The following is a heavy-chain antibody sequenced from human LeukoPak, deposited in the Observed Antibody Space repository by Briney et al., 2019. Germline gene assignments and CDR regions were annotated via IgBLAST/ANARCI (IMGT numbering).Heavy chain of an antibody. CDR2: ISGSGGST. J-gene: IGHJ4*02. CDR3: AKSGRYCSGGSCYQEASLDY. D-gene: IGHD2-15*01. CDR1: GFTFSSYA. V-gene: IGHV3-23*01. Sequence: GGSLRLSCAASGFTFSSYAMSWVRQAPGKGLEWVSAISGSGGSTYYADSVKGRFTISRDNSKNTLYLQMNSLRAEDTAVYYCAKSGRYCSGGSCYQEASLDYWGQGTLVTVSS.